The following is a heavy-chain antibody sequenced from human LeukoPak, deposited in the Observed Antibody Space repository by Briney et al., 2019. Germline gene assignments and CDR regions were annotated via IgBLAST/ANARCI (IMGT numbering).Heavy chain of an antibody. CDR2: IWDDGNNK. J-gene: IGHJ5*02. Sequence: GGSLRLSCAASGFTFSNHGMHWVRQAPGKRLEWVAVIWDDGNNKRYANSVNGRFTISRDNSENTLYLQMNGLTAEDTAMYYCARDSYQDYYGRFDPWGQGTLVIVSS. D-gene: IGHD3-10*01. V-gene: IGHV3-33*01. CDR3: ARDSYQDYYGRFDP. CDR1: GFTFSNHG.